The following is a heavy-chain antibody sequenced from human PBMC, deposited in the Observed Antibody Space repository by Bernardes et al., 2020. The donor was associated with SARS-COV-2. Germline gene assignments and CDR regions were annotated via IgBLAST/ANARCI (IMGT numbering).Heavy chain of an antibody. CDR2: ISYDGSNK. Sequence: SLRLSCAASGFIFSTYGMHWVRQAPGKGLGWVAVISYDGSNKYYADLVKGRFTISRDNSKHTLYLQMNSLRAEDTAVYYCARGRFGEPIDNWGQGTLVTVSS. D-gene: IGHD2-21*01. V-gene: IGHV3-33*01. CDR1: GFIFSTYG. CDR3: ARGRFGEPIDN. J-gene: IGHJ4*02.